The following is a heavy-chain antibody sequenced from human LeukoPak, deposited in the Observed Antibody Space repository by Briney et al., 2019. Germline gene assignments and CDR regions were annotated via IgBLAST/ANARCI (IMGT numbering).Heavy chain of an antibody. CDR2: IIPIFGTA. J-gene: IGHJ6*03. CDR1: GGTFSSYA. CDR3: ARVPYSSSSGPYYYYMDV. V-gene: IGHV1-69*05. Sequence: GASVKVSCKASGGTFSSYAISWVRQAPGQGLERMGGIIPIFGTANYAQKFQGRVTITTDESTSTAYMELSSLRSEDTAVYYCARVPYSSSSGPYYYYMDVWGKGTTVTVSS. D-gene: IGHD6-6*01.